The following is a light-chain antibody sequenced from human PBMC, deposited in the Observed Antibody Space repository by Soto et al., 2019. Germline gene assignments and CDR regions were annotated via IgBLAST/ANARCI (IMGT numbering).Light chain of an antibody. V-gene: IGKV1-5*03. CDR3: QQYYTYPYT. J-gene: IGKJ2*01. CDR1: QTIRTW. Sequence: DIQMTQSPSTLSAAVGDRVTITCQASQTIRTWLAWYQQRPGEAPNLLIYEASKLQTGVPSRFGGSGSGTEFTVTISSLQTDDFATYYCQQYYTYPYTFGQGTKLEI. CDR2: EAS.